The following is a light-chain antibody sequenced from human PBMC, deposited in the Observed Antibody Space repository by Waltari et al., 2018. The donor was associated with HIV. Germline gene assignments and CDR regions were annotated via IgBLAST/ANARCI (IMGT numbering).Light chain of an antibody. J-gene: IGLJ3*02. CDR3: ATWDDSLNGWV. Sequence: QSVLTQPPSASGTPGQGVTISCSGSSSNIGSTSVSWYQQFPGTAPKLLIYMNHGRPSGVPDRFSGSKSGTAGFLAISGLQTEDEADYYCATWDDSLNGWVFGGGTDLTVL. CDR2: MNH. V-gene: IGLV1-44*01. CDR1: SSNIGSTS.